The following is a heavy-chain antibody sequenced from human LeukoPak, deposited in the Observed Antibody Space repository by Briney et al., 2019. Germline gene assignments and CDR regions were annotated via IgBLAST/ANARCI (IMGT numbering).Heavy chain of an antibody. D-gene: IGHD3-22*01. Sequence: AGGSLRLSCAASGFTVSSNYMSWVRQAPGKGLEWVSVIYSGGSTYYTGSVKGRFTISRDNSKNTLYLQMNSLRAEDTAVYYCAGRAYYYDSSGYPIRGFDPWGQGTLVTVSS. CDR3: AGRAYYYDSSGYPIRGFDP. V-gene: IGHV3-66*01. CDR1: GFTVSSNY. CDR2: IYSGGST. J-gene: IGHJ5*02.